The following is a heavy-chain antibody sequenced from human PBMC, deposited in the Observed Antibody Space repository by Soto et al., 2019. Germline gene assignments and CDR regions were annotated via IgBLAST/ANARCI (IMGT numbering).Heavy chain of an antibody. CDR1: GFAFSRFP. J-gene: IGHJ4*02. CDR3: ATMAGTYPY. V-gene: IGHV3-74*01. D-gene: IGHD1-26*01. CDR2: IGPDGSDT. Sequence: VQLVKSWGDLVQPGGSLRLSCAASGFAFSRFPMHWVRHAPGKGLVWVSRIGPDGSDTTYADSVKGRFTISRDNAKNIVYLQMSSLRAEDTALYYCATMAGTYPYWGQGTLVTVSS.